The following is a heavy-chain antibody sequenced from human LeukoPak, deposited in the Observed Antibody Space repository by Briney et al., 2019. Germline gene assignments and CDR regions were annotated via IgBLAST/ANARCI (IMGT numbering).Heavy chain of an antibody. CDR2: INPNSGGT. V-gene: IGHV1-2*02. D-gene: IGHD1-26*01. Sequence: ASVPETRKACGYIFTASYIQWVRQAPGQGLEWVGWINPNSGGTDYGQRLKGRDALTSDTSISAAYMELSSLTSDDTAVYYCATKGVSFPFQYWGQ. CDR3: ATKGVSFPFQY. CDR1: GYIFTASY. J-gene: IGHJ1*01.